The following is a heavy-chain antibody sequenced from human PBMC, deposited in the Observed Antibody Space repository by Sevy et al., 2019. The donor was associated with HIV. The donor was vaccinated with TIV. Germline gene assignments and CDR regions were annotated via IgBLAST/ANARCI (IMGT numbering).Heavy chain of an antibody. J-gene: IGHJ4*02. V-gene: IGHV1-24*01. CDR2: FDPEDDEK. Sequence: ASVKDSCKVSGRTLTQLSIHWVRQAPGKGLDWMGTFDPEDDEKIYAQKFQGRVTMTEDTSTDTAFMELSRLRSEDTAVYYCATTKDYYESSGYPFDYWGQGTLVTVSS. CDR1: GRTLTQLS. D-gene: IGHD5-12*01. CDR3: ATTKDYYESSGYPFDY.